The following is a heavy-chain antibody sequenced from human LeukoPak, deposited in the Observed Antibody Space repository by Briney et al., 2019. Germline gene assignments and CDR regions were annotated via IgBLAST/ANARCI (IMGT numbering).Heavy chain of an antibody. J-gene: IGHJ4*02. V-gene: IGHV4-61*08. D-gene: IGHD5-18*01. CDR2: IYYSGST. Sequence: SETLSLTCTVSGGSISSGDYYWSWIRQPPGKGLEWIGYIYYSGSTNYNPSLKSRVTISVDTSKNQFSLKLSSVTAADTAVYYCARALLGFHSYYFDYWGQGTLVTVSS. CDR3: ARALLGFHSYYFDY. CDR1: GGSISSGDYY.